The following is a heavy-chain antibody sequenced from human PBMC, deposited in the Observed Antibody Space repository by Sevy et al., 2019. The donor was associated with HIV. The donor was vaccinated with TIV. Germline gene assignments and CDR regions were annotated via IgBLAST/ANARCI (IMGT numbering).Heavy chain of an antibody. CDR1: GFTFSSYA. CDR2: ISYDGSNK. D-gene: IGHD3-10*01. CDR3: AREPTYYYGSGNHNVMDV. V-gene: IGHV3-30-3*01. Sequence: GGSLRLSCAASGFTFSSYAMHWVRQAPGKGLEWVAVISYDGSNKYYADSVKGRFTISRDNSKNTLYLQMNSLRAEDTAVYYCAREPTYYYGSGNHNVMDVWGQGTTVTVSS. J-gene: IGHJ6*02.